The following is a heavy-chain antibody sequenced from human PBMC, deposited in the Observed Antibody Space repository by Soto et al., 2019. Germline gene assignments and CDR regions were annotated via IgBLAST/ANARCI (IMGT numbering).Heavy chain of an antibody. CDR3: AKARPYYDILTGYYRYYYYYGLDV. D-gene: IGHD3-9*01. CDR2: ISGSGGST. V-gene: IGHV3-23*01. J-gene: IGHJ6*02. Sequence: PGGSLRLSCETSGFTFRTYAMSWVRQAAGKGLEWVSAISGSGGSTYYADSVKGRFTISRDNSKNTLYLQMNSLRAEDTAVYYCAKARPYYDILTGYYRYYYYYGLDVWGQGTTVTVSS. CDR1: GFTFRTYA.